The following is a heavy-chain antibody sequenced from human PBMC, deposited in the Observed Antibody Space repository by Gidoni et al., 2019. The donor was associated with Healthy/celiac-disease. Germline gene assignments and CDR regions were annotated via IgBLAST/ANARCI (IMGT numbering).Heavy chain of an antibody. CDR1: GGSISSSSYY. CDR3: ARDCSDYYDSSGSTYDY. CDR2: IYYSGST. Sequence: QLQLQESGPGLVKPSETLSLTCTVSGGSISSSSYYWGWIRQPPGKGLEWIGSIYYSGSTYYNPSLKSRVTISVDTSKNQFSLKLSSVTAADTAVYYCARDCSDYYDSSGSTYDYWGQGTLVTVSS. J-gene: IGHJ4*02. V-gene: IGHV4-39*07. D-gene: IGHD3-22*01.